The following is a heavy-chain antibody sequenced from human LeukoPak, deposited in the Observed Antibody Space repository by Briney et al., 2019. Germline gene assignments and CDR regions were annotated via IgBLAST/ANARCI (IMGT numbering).Heavy chain of an antibody. V-gene: IGHV3-48*03. CDR2: ISSSGSTI. CDR3: ARPPSVVGATTTVDY. J-gene: IGHJ4*02. D-gene: IGHD1-26*01. Sequence: GGSLRLSCAASGFTFSSYEMNWVRQAAGKGLEWVSYISSSGSTIYYADSVKGRFTISRDNAKNSLYLQMNSLRAEDTAVYYCARPPSVVGATTTVDYWGQGTLVTVPS. CDR1: GFTFSSYE.